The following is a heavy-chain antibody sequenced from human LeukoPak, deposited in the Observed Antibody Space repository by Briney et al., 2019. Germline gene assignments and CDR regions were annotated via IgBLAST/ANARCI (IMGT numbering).Heavy chain of an antibody. D-gene: IGHD5-24*01. CDR3: AKEGRSLQTY. CDR2: IKEDGTET. V-gene: IGHV3-7*03. Sequence: PGGSLRLSCAASGFMFSSNWMSWVCLAPGKGPEWVANIKEDGTETYYVDSVKGRFTISRDNAKNSLYLQMNSLRVEDTAVYYCAKEGRSLQTYWGQGTLVTVSS. J-gene: IGHJ4*02. CDR1: GFMFSSNW.